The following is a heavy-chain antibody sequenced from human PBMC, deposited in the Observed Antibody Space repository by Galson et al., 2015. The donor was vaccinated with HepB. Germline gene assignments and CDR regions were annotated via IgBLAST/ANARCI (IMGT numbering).Heavy chain of an antibody. Sequence: SLRLSCAASGFTFGSYAMSWVRQAPGKGLEWVSAISGSGGCTYYADSVKGRFTISRDNSKNTLYLQMNSLRAEDTAVYYCAKDRREVRYFDWLGVFFDYWGQGTLVTVSS. D-gene: IGHD3-9*01. J-gene: IGHJ4*02. CDR1: GFTFGSYA. CDR2: ISGSGGCT. CDR3: AKDRREVRYFDWLGVFFDY. V-gene: IGHV3-23*01.